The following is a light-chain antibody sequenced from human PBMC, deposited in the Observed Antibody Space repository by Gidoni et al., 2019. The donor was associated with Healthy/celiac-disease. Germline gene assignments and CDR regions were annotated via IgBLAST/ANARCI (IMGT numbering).Light chain of an antibody. V-gene: IGKV3-11*01. CDR2: DAS. CDR1: QSVSSY. CDR3: QQRSNWWT. J-gene: IGKJ1*01. Sequence: IVLPPSPATLSLSPGERATLSCSASQSVSSYLAWYQKKPGQATRLIINDASNRATGTPARFSGSGSGTDFTITISSLEPEDVADYYCQQRSNWWTFGQGTKVEIK.